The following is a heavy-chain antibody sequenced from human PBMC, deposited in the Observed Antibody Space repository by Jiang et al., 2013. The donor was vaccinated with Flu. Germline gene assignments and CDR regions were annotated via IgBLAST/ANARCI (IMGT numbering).Heavy chain of an antibody. J-gene: IGHJ4*02. CDR3: ARGARVVLASNFDY. Sequence: LLKPSETLSLTCAVYGGSFSGYYWSWIRQPPGKGLEWIGEINHSGSTNYNPSLKSRVTISVDTSKNQFSLKLSSVTAADTAVYYCARGARVVLASNFDYWGQGTLVTVSS. D-gene: IGHD3-3*02. V-gene: IGHV4-34*01. CDR2: INHSGST. CDR1: GGSFSGYY.